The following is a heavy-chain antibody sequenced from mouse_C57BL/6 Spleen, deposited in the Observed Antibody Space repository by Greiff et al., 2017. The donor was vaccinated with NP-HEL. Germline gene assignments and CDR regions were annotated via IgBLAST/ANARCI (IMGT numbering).Heavy chain of an antibody. J-gene: IGHJ3*01. V-gene: IGHV14-3*01. Sequence: VQLQQSVAELVRPGASVKLFCTASGFYIKNTHMHWVKQRPEQCLERLGRIDPANGNTKYSPKFQSEVIITADTSSSTAYRQLSSLTSEDTSIYYCAPYRSYSNYDWGQETHVTVSA. CDR1: GFYIKNTH. CDR2: IDPANGNT. CDR3: APYRSYSNYD. D-gene: IGHD2-5*01.